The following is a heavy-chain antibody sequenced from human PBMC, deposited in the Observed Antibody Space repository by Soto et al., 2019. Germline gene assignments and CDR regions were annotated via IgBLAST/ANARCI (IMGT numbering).Heavy chain of an antibody. D-gene: IGHD3-3*01. Sequence: QVQLQQWGAGLLKPSETLSLTCAVYGGSFSGYYWSWIRQPPGKGLEWIGEINHSGSTNYNPSLKSRVTISVDTSKNQFSLKLSSVTAADTAVYYCARVGAYYDFLSGDVPSYNWFDPWGQGTLVTVSS. J-gene: IGHJ5*02. CDR2: INHSGST. CDR3: ARVGAYYDFLSGDVPSYNWFDP. CDR1: GGSFSGYY. V-gene: IGHV4-34*01.